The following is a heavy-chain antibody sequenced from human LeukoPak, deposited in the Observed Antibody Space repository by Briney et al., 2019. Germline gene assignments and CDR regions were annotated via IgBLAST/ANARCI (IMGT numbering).Heavy chain of an antibody. CDR3: ERRVRLWTNDLYYYGTDV. V-gene: IGHV4-34*01. CDR2: INHXXLT. J-gene: IGHJ6*02. D-gene: IGHD3-10*01. Sequence: SETPSLTCAVHGGSFSGSYWXWXLXPPGXXXXXIXXINHXXLTNYNPSIKXRVTLSVDTSKHKFSMKVRSVTAADSAVYYCERRVRLWTNDLYYYGTDVWGQGTTVTVSS. CDR1: GGSFSGSY.